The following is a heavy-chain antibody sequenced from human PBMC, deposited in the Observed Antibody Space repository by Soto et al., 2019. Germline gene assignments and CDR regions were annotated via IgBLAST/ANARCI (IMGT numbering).Heavy chain of an antibody. CDR1: GGSFSGYY. D-gene: IGHD2-15*01. Sequence: QVQLQQWGAGLLKPSETLSLTCAVYGGSFSGYYWSWIRQPPGKGLEWIGEINHSGSTNYNSSLKSRVTLSVDTSQNQFSLKLSSVTAADTAVYYCARRGHGGKLGYFDYWGQGTLVTVSS. CDR3: ARRGHGGKLGYFDY. J-gene: IGHJ4*02. CDR2: INHSGST. V-gene: IGHV4-34*01.